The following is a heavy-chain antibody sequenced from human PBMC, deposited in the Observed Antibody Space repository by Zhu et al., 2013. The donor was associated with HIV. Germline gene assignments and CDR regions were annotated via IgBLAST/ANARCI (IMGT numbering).Heavy chain of an antibody. CDR1: GFTFSSYA. CDR3: ASNIREPTYYYYYYMDV. CDR2: ISYDGSNK. Sequence: VQLVESGGGVVQPGRSLRLSCAASGFTFSSYAMHWVRQAPGKGLEWVAVISYDGSNKYYADSVKGRFTISRDNSKNTLYLQMNSLRAEDTAVYYCASNIREPTYYYYYYMDVWGKGTTVTVSS. V-gene: IGHV3-30-3*01. J-gene: IGHJ6*03.